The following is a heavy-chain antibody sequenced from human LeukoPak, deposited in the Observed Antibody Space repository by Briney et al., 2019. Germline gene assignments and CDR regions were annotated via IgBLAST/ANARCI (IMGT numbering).Heavy chain of an antibody. D-gene: IGHD4-17*01. V-gene: IGHV4-4*08. CDR3: ARCMSELDYGDYAYYYHMDV. CDR2: IYSNGIT. J-gene: IGHJ6*04. Sequence: SETLSLTCTVSGGSIFSYYWNWIRQSPGKGLEWLGYIYSNGITNYSPSLRSRGTISIATSKNQFSLKLDSVTAADTAVYFCARCMSELDYGDYAYYYHMDVWGKGTTVTVSS. CDR1: GGSIFSYY.